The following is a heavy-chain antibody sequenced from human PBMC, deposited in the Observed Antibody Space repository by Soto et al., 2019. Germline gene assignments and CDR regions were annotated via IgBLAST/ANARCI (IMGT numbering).Heavy chain of an antibody. CDR2: ISYDGSNK. D-gene: IGHD7-27*01. V-gene: IGHV3-30*18. Sequence: GGSLRLSCAASGFTFSSYGMQWVRQAPGKGLEWVAVISYDGSNKYYADSVKGRFTISRDNSKNTLYLQMNSLRAEDTAVYYCAKMGKGGMDVWGQGTTVTVSS. CDR1: GFTFSSYG. CDR3: AKMGKGGMDV. J-gene: IGHJ6*02.